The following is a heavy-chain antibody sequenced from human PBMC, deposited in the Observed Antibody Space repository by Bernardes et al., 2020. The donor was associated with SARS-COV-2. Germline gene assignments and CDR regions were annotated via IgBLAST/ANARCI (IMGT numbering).Heavy chain of an antibody. V-gene: IGHV4-39*01. Sequence: SETLSLTCSVSGDSIRTSDYYWGWIRRPQGKDLEWIGSRYRDGSTYYDPSLKSRVTISADTSKNQFSLKLTSVTSTDTAVYFCARHVYSYDITGGMDVWGQGTTVTVSS. J-gene: IGHJ6*02. CDR3: ARHVYSYDITGGMDV. CDR1: GDSIRTSDYY. D-gene: IGHD3-9*01. CDR2: RYRDGST.